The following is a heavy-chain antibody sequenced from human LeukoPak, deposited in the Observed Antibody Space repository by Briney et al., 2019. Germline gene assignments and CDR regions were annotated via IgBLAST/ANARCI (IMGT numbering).Heavy chain of an antibody. CDR2: IKEDGSEK. V-gene: IGHV3-7*05. Sequence: GGSLRLSCAASGITVSDNFMTWVRQAPGKGLEWVANIKEDGSEKYYVDSVKGRFTISRDNAKNSLCLQMNSLRAEDTAIYYCVRSGGYWGQGTLVTVSS. D-gene: IGHD1-26*01. J-gene: IGHJ4*02. CDR3: VRSGGY. CDR1: GITVSDNF.